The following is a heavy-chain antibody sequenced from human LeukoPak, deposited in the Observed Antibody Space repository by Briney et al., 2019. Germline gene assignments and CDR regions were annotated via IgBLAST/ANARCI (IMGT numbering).Heavy chain of an antibody. CDR1: GGSVSSSTYY. V-gene: IGHV4-39*01. J-gene: IGHJ6*02. CDR2: IYYSGST. D-gene: IGHD2-2*01. CDR3: ARRMGYCSSTSCSPYYYGLDV. Sequence: SQTLSLTCTVSGGSVSSSTYYWGWIRQPPGKGLEWIGSIYYSGSTYYNPSLKSRVTISVDTSKNQFSLKLTSATAADTAVYYCARRMGYCSSTSCSPYYYGLDVWGQGTTVAVSS.